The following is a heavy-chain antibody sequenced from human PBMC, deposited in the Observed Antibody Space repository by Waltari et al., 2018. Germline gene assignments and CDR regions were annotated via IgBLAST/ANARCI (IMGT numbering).Heavy chain of an antibody. Sequence: EVQLMESGGGLVQPGGSLRLSCAASGFSFSASWMTWVRQAPGKGLVWVANIKYDGSATYHVDSVNGRFTISRDNAKNSLYLQMNDVSAEDTAIYYCARGSTGYVRVWDCWGQGTVVTVSS. D-gene: IGHD2-2*01. J-gene: IGHJ4*02. CDR3: ARGSTGYVRVWDC. CDR2: IKYDGSAT. V-gene: IGHV3-7*03. CDR1: GFSFSASW.